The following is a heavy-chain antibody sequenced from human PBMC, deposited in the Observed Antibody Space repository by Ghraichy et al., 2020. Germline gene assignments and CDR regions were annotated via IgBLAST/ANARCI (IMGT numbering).Heavy chain of an antibody. J-gene: IGHJ4*02. D-gene: IGHD4-23*01. V-gene: IGHV3-74*01. CDR2: INSDGSST. Sequence: GGSLRLSCAASGFTFSSYWMHWVRQAPGKGLVWVSRINSDGSSTSYADSVKGRFTISRDNAKNTLYLQMNSLRAEDTAVYYCASRPYGGNSLVDYWGQGTLVTVSS. CDR1: GFTFSSYW. CDR3: ASRPYGGNSLVDY.